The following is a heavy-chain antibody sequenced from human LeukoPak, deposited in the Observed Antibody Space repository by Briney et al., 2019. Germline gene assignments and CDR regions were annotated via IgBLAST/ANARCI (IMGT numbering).Heavy chain of an antibody. D-gene: IGHD6-6*01. CDR3: ASIAAPLGFVY. J-gene: IGHJ4*02. V-gene: IGHV3-9*01. CDR1: GFIFRDYA. CDR2: ISWDSGSI. Sequence: GGSLRLSCAASGFIFRDYAMHWVRQAPGKGLEWVSGISWDSGSIGYADSVKGRFTISRDNAKNTLLLQMNSLRTEDTALYYCASIAAPLGFVYWGQGTLVTVSS.